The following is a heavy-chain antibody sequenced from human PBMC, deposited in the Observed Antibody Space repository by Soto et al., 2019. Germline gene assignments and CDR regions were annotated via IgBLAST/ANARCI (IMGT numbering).Heavy chain of an antibody. J-gene: IGHJ6*02. Sequence: QVQLQESGPGLVKPSETLSLTCTVSGGSISSYYWSWIRQPPGKGLEWIGYIYYSGSTNYNPSLKSRVTISVDTSKNQFSLKLSSVTAADTAVYYCARGFRGRPYYGMDVWGQGTTVTVSS. D-gene: IGHD3-16*01. CDR3: ARGFRGRPYYGMDV. V-gene: IGHV4-59*01. CDR2: IYYSGST. CDR1: GGSISSYY.